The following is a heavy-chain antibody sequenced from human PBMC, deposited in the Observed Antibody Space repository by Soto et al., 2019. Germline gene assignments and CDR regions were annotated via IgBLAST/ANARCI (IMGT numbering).Heavy chain of an antibody. D-gene: IGHD3-10*01. CDR1: GGTFSGYY. V-gene: IGHV4-34*08. Sequence: PSETLSITFAFYGGTFSGYYCSWIRQPPGKGLEWIGEINHSGSTNYNPSLKSRVTISIDTSKNQFSLKLTSVTAADTALYYCATQGFGVLHGLVDVWGQGATVTVSS. CDR2: INHSGST. J-gene: IGHJ6*02. CDR3: ATQGFGVLHGLVDV.